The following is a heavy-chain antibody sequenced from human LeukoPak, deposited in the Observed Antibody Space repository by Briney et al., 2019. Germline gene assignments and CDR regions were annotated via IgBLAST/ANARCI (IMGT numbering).Heavy chain of an antibody. CDR1: GGSFSGYY. J-gene: IGHJ4*02. Sequence: PSETLSLTCAVYGGSFSGYYWSWIRQPPGKGLEWIGEINHSGSTNYNPSLKSRVTISVDTSKNQFSLKLSSVTAADTAVYYCARVGYGSGWYFFDYWGQGTLLTVSS. CDR3: ARVGYGSGWYFFDY. CDR2: INHSGST. D-gene: IGHD6-19*01. V-gene: IGHV4-34*01.